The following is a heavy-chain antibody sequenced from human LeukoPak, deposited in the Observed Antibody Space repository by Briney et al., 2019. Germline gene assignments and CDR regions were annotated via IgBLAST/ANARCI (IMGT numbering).Heavy chain of an antibody. Sequence: SETLFLTRTSSVGSISNHYWSGLRQPPGEGLEWIGNIYYSRSTNYNASLKSRVTISLDTSKKHFSLKLWSVTAADTAVYYCARHLAHFFGSDTYYDAFDIWGQGTMVTVSS. J-gene: IGHJ3*02. CDR1: VGSISNHY. CDR3: ARHLAHFFGSDTYYDAFDI. CDR2: IYYSRST. V-gene: IGHV4-59*08. D-gene: IGHD3-10*01.